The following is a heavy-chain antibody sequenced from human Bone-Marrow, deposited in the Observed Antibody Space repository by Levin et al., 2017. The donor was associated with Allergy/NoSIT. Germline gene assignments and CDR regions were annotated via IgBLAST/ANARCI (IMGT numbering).Heavy chain of an antibody. V-gene: IGHV1-2*06. Sequence: VASVKVSCKASGYTFTGYYLHWVRQAPGHGLEWMGRINPKNGGTNYAQKFQGRVTMTRDTSIITAYMELRGLRSDDTAVYYCARGLYTYDFASDGCDYWGQGTLVTVSS. CDR3: ARGLYTYDFASDGCDY. D-gene: IGHD5-18*01. CDR1: GYTFTGYY. J-gene: IGHJ4*02. CDR2: INPKNGGT.